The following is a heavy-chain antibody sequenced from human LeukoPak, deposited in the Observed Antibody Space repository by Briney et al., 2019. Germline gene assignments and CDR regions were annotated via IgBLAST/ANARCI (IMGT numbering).Heavy chain of an antibody. J-gene: IGHJ4*02. CDR3: ARAHSGFVYFFDY. CDR2: IYYSGTT. Sequence: PSETLSLTCTVSGGSISSYYWSWIRQPPGKGLEWIGYIYYSGTTNYNPSLKSRVTMSVDTSKNQFSLKLSSVTAADTAVYYCARAHSGFVYFFDYWGQGTLVTVSS. V-gene: IGHV4-59*12. D-gene: IGHD5-12*01. CDR1: GGSISSYY.